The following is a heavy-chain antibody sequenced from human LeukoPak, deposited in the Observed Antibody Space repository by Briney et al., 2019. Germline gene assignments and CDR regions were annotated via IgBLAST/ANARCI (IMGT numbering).Heavy chain of an antibody. Sequence: PSETLSLTCAVYGGSFSGYSWSWVRQPPGEGLEWIGEINHSGATNYNPSPKSRVTISVDTSKNQFSLKLESVAAADPAWYYWARGRGGNYACSLVSWGQGGLVTVS. CDR1: GGSFSGYS. V-gene: IGHV4-34*01. CDR3: ARGRGGNYACSLVS. CDR2: INHSGAT. J-gene: IGHJ4*02. D-gene: IGHD1-7*01.